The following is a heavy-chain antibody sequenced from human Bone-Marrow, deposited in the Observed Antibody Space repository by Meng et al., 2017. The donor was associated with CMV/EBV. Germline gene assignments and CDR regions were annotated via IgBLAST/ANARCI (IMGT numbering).Heavy chain of an antibody. J-gene: IGHJ4*02. CDR3: ARKYCSSTSCYLYYFDY. D-gene: IGHD2-2*01. V-gene: IGHV1-18*01. CDR2: ISAYNGNT. Sequence: YTVTSYGISGVRQAPGKGLEWMGWISAYNGNTNYAQKLQGRVTMTTDTSTSTAYMELRSLRSDDTAVYYCARKYCSSTSCYLYYFDYWGQGTLVTVSS. CDR1: YTVTSYG.